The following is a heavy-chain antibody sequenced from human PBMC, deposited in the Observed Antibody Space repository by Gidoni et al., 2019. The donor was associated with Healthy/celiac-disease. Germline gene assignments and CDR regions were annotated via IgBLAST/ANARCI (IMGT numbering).Heavy chain of an antibody. CDR2: ISVSGRST. J-gene: IGHJ4*02. D-gene: IGHD1-1*01. CDR3: AKLDGPLRTTKFYFDY. Sequence: EVKLLESGGGLVQPGGSLRLSCAASGFTFSNYAMTWVRQAPGKGLEWVSVISVSGRSTSYADSVKGRFTVSIDNSKSTLFLQMDSLRAEDTAVYYCAKLDGPLRTTKFYFDYWGQGILVTVSS. V-gene: IGHV3-23*01. CDR1: GFTFSNYA.